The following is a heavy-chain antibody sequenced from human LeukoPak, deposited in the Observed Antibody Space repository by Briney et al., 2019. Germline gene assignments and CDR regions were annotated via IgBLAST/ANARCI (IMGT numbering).Heavy chain of an antibody. Sequence: PGGTLRLSWAASGFTFSRYSMNWVRQAPGNGLEWRSSMSSRSSYIDYAASLKGRFPISRDNAKNSLYLQMTSLRAEATDAYYCARIGGGSYFSFDYWGEGTLVTV. CDR1: GFTFSRYS. J-gene: IGHJ4*02. D-gene: IGHD1-26*01. CDR3: ARIGGGSYFSFDY. V-gene: IGHV3-21*01. CDR2: MSSRSSYI.